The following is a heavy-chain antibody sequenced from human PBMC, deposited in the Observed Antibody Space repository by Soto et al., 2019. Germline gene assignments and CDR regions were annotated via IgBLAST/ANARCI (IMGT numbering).Heavy chain of an antibody. CDR1: GGSISSGGYY. J-gene: IGHJ4*02. CDR3: AREWRDYYFDY. V-gene: IGHV4-31*03. CDR2: IYYSGST. Sequence: QVQLQESGPGLVKPSQTLSLTCTVSGGSISSGGYYWSWIRQHPGKGLEWIGYIYYSGSTYYNPSLNSRVTISVDTSKSQFSLKLSSVTAADTAVYYCAREWRDYYFDYWGQGTLVTVSS.